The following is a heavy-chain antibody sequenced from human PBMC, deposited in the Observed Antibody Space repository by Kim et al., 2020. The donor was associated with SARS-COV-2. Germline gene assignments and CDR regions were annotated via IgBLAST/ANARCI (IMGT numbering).Heavy chain of an antibody. D-gene: IGHD3-10*01. CDR3: ARGIRYYGSGSYLNWFDP. V-gene: IGHV4-34*01. Sequence: SETLSLTCAVYGGSFSGYYWSWIRQPPGKGLEWIGEINHSGSTNYNPSLKSRVTISVDTSKNQFSLKLSSVTAADTAVYYCARGIRYYGSGSYLNWFDPWGQGTLVTVSS. CDR1: GGSFSGYY. J-gene: IGHJ5*02. CDR2: INHSGST.